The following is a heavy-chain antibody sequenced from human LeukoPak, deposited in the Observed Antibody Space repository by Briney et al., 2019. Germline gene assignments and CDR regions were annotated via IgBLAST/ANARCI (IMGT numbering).Heavy chain of an antibody. CDR2: ITSSSSYI. CDR3: ARDPYSGSYGPYYYYYMDV. CDR1: GFTFSSYN. Sequence: GGSLRLSCAASGFTFSSYNMNWVRQAPGKGLEWVSSITSSSSYIYYADSVKGRFTISRDNAENSLYLQMDSLRDEDTAVYYCARDPYSGSYGPYYYYYMDVWGKGTTVTISS. V-gene: IGHV3-21*01. J-gene: IGHJ6*03. D-gene: IGHD1-26*01.